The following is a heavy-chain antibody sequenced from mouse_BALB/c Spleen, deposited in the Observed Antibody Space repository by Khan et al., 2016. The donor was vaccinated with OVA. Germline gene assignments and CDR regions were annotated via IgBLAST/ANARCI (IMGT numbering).Heavy chain of an antibody. Sequence: QIQLVQSGPELKKPGETVKISCKASGYIFTNYGMNWVKQAPGQGLKWMGWINTYTGEPTYADDFRGRFAFSLETSASPAYLQINNLKNEETSTYLWARGAFHYWRGKSAWFAYWGQETLVNVSA. CDR1: GYIFTNYG. V-gene: IGHV9-3-1*01. D-gene: IGHD1-1*01. CDR3: ARGAFHYWRGKSAWFAY. CDR2: INTYTGEP. J-gene: IGHJ3*01.